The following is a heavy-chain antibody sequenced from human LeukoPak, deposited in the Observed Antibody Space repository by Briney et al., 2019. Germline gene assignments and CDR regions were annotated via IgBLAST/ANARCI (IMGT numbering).Heavy chain of an antibody. J-gene: IGHJ4*02. Sequence: GGSLRLSCAASGFTFSSYGMSWVRQAPGKGLEWVSALSGSGGSTYYADSVKGRFTISRDNAKNSVYLQMNSLRAEDTAVYYCARLNAGRWELLGGIDYWGQGTLVTVSS. V-gene: IGHV3-23*01. D-gene: IGHD1-26*01. CDR2: LSGSGGST. CDR3: ARLNAGRWELLGGIDY. CDR1: GFTFSSYG.